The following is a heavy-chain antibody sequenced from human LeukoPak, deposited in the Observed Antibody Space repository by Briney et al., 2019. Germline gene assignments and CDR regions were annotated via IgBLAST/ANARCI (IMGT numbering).Heavy chain of an antibody. CDR1: GGSISSYC. D-gene: IGHD3-22*01. CDR2: INYSGST. CDR3: AATYCYDSSGYCGNKTFDY. J-gene: IGHJ4*02. Sequence: SETLSLTCTVSGGSISSYCWSWIRQPPGKGLEWIGYINYSGSTNYNPSLMRRVTISVETTNNQSSLKLSSVTAADTAVYYWAATYCYDSSGYCGNKTFDYWGQGTLVTVCS. V-gene: IGHV4-59*01.